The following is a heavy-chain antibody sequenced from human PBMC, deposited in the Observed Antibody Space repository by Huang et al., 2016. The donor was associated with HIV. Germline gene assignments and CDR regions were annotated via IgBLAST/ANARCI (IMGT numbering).Heavy chain of an antibody. CDR3: ARDPRIQSWLNFFDY. Sequence: EVQLVESGGGLVQPGGSLRLSCAASGFSISSYGMHWVRQAPGKGWVWVLRINSDGSSTSCADSGKGRFTITRDNAKNTLYLQMNSLRAEDTAVYYCARDPRIQSWLNFFDYWGQGTLVSVSS. V-gene: IGHV3-74*01. J-gene: IGHJ4*02. CDR1: GFSISSYG. D-gene: IGHD3-22*01. CDR2: INSDGSST.